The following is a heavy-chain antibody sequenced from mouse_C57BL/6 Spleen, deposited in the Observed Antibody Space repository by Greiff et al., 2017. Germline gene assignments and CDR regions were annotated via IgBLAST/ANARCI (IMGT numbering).Heavy chain of an antibody. CDR2: IYPGSGNT. D-gene: IGHD2-4*01. Sequence: QVQLKQSGAELVRPGASVKLSCKASGYTFTDYYINWVKQRPGQGLDWIARIYPGSGNTYYNEKFKGKATLTVEKSSSTAYLQLRSLTSEDSAVYFCARSEKSDDYDRDYAMDYWGQGTSVTVSS. J-gene: IGHJ4*01. V-gene: IGHV1-76*01. CDR1: GYTFTDYY. CDR3: ARSEKSDDYDRDYAMDY.